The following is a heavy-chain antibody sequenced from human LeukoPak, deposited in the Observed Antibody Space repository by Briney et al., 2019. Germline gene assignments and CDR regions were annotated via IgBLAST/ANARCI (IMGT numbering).Heavy chain of an antibody. D-gene: IGHD4-11*01. Sequence: GGSLRLSCAASGFTVSSNYMSWVRQAPGKGLEWVSYISSSSSTIYYADSVKGRFTISRDNAKNSLYLQMNSLRAEDTAVYYCARVGYTVPDYWGQGTLVTVSS. CDR1: GFTVSSNY. J-gene: IGHJ4*02. CDR3: ARVGYTVPDY. CDR2: ISSSSSTI. V-gene: IGHV3-48*01.